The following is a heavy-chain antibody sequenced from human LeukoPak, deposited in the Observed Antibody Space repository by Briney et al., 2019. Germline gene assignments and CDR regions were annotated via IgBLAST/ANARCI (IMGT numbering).Heavy chain of an antibody. CDR2: ISWNSGSI. CDR1: GFTFDDYA. V-gene: IGHV3-9*01. D-gene: IGHD6-13*01. J-gene: IGHJ1*01. CDR3: AKDTGHAAAAACFQH. Sequence: PGGSLRLSCAASGFTFDDYAMHWVRQAPGKGLEWVSGISWNSGSIGYADSVKGRLTISRDNAKNSLYLQMNSLRAEDTALYYCAKDTGHAAAAACFQHWGQGTLVTVSS.